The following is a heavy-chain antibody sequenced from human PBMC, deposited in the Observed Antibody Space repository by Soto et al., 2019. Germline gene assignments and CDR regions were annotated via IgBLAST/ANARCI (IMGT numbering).Heavy chain of an antibody. J-gene: IGHJ4*02. CDR1: GGSISSYY. D-gene: IGHD3-16*01. CDR3: ARLGIFSLYFDY. CDR2: IYYSGST. Sequence: QVQLQESSPGLVKPWETLCLTCTVSGGSISSYYWSWIRQPPGKGLEWIGYIYYSGSTNYNPSLKSRVTISVDTSKNQFSLKLSSVTAADTAVYYCARLGIFSLYFDYWGQGTLVTVSS. V-gene: IGHV4-59*01.